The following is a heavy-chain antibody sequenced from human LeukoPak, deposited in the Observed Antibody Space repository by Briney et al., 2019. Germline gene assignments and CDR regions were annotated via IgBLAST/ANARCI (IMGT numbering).Heavy chain of an antibody. CDR2: INHSGST. CDR1: GGSFSGYY. V-gene: IGHV4-34*01. J-gene: IGHJ4*02. D-gene: IGHD2-2*01. CDR3: ARLKYQLSIGY. Sequence: SETLSLTCAVYGGSFSGYYWSWIRQPPGKGLEWIGEINHSGSTNYNPSLKSRVTISVDTSKNQFSLKLSSVTAADTAVYYCARLKYQLSIGYWGQGTLVTVSS.